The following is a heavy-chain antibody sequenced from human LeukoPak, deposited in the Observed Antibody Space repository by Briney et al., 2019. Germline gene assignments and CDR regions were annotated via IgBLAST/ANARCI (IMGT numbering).Heavy chain of an antibody. V-gene: IGHV3-74*01. CDR1: GFTFGTYW. J-gene: IGHJ4*02. CDR2: INPDGSST. Sequence: GGSLRLSCGASGFTFGTYWMHWVRQAPGKGLVWVSRINPDGSSTGYADSVRGRFTISRDNAKNALYSQMNSLRAEDTAVYYCTKDFDAATGYWGQGTLVTVSS. D-gene: IGHD3-9*01. CDR3: TKDFDAATGY.